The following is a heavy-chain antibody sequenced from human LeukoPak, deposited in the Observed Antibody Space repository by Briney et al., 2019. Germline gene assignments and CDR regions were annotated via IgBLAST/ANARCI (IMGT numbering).Heavy chain of an antibody. J-gene: IGHJ4*02. CDR2: LNTDGSST. Sequence: GGSLRLSCAASGFTLGRHWVHWVRQAPGKGLVWVSRLNTDGSSTSYADFVKGRFTISRDNAKNTLYLQMNSLRAEDTAVYYCARDRGVATTNGYYFDYWGQGTLVTVSS. V-gene: IGHV3-74*01. CDR1: GFTLGRHW. CDR3: ARDRGVATTNGYYFDY. D-gene: IGHD5-24*01.